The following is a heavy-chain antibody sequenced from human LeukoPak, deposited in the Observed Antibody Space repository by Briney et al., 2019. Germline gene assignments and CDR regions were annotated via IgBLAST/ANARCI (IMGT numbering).Heavy chain of an antibody. J-gene: IGHJ4*02. D-gene: IGHD6-13*01. CDR1: GLTFSSYA. CDR2: ISGSGGST. Sequence: GGSLRLSCAASGLTFSSYAMSWVRQAPGKGLEWVSAISGSGGSTYYADSVKGRFTISRDNSKNTLYLQRNSLRAEDTAVYYCAKDLLSSSGYHFDYWGQGTLVTVSS. CDR3: AKDLLSSSGYHFDY. V-gene: IGHV3-23*01.